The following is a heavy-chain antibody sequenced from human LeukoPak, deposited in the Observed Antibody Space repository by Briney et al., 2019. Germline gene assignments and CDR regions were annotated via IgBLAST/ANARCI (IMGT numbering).Heavy chain of an antibody. J-gene: IGHJ4*02. Sequence: PGGSLRLSCAASGFTFSSYEMNWVRQAPGKGLEWVSYISSSGSTIYYAGSVKGRFTISRDNAKNSLYLRMNSLRAEDTAVYYCARDASGGDLPFDYWGQGTLVTVSS. CDR3: ARDASGGDLPFDY. CDR1: GFTFSSYE. V-gene: IGHV3-48*03. CDR2: ISSSGSTI. D-gene: IGHD2-21*02.